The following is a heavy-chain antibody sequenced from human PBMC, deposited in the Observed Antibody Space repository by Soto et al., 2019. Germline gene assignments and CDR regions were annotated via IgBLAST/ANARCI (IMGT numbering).Heavy chain of an antibody. Sequence: QVQLVESGGGVVQPGRSLRLSCAPSGFTFSSYGMHWVRQAPGKGLEWVAVIWFDGSIQYYPDSVKGRFTISRDNSKNTLYLQMNSLRVEDTAVYYCAREMYTTLQGGRNPNFDYWGQGTLVIVSS. CDR1: GFTFSSYG. J-gene: IGHJ4*02. CDR2: IWFDGSIQ. CDR3: AREMYTTLQGGRNPNFDY. V-gene: IGHV3-33*01. D-gene: IGHD2-2*02.